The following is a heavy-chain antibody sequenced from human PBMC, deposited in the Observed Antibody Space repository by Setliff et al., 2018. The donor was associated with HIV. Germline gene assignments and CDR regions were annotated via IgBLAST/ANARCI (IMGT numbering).Heavy chain of an antibody. CDR3: ARGYPGIAVAGLTYYYYYYMDV. Sequence: SETLSLTCAVYGSSLSDYYWNWIRQPPGKGLEWIGEINHRGGTNYNPSFKSRLAMSVDTSKNQFSLHLTSVTAADTAVYYCARGYPGIAVAGLTYYYYYYMDVWGKGTTVTVSS. CDR1: GSSLSDYY. V-gene: IGHV4-34*01. D-gene: IGHD6-19*01. CDR2: INHRGGT. J-gene: IGHJ6*03.